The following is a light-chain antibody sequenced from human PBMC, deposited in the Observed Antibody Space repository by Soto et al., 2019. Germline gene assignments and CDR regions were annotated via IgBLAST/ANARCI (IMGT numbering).Light chain of an antibody. CDR1: QSISNY. Sequence: DIQMTQSPSSLSASVGDRVTITCRASQSISNYLNWYQHTVGKAPKLLISAASTLQSGVPSRFSGSGSGTDFTLTIRSLQPEDFATDFCQQTYSTPIFTFGPGTKVDI. V-gene: IGKV1-39*01. J-gene: IGKJ3*01. CDR3: QQTYSTPIFT. CDR2: AAS.